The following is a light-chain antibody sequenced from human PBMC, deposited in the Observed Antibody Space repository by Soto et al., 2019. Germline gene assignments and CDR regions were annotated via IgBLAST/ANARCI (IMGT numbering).Light chain of an antibody. CDR1: QSVSNN. CDR3: QQYNNWPLFT. Sequence: EIVMTQSPATLSVYPGERATLSCRASQSVSNNLAWYQQKPGQAPRLLIYGASTRATGIPARFSGSGSGTEFTLTISSLQSEDFAVYYCQQYNNWPLFTFGPGTKVDIK. J-gene: IGKJ3*01. V-gene: IGKV3-15*01. CDR2: GAS.